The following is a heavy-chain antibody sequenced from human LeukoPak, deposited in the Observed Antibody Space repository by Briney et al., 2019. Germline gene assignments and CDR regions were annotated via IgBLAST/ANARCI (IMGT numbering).Heavy chain of an antibody. CDR2: INHSGST. J-gene: IGHJ4*02. CDR1: GVSSSVFY. V-gene: IGHV4-34*01. Sequence: SETLSLTCADNGVSSSVFYWSWIRQPPGKGLEWIGEINHSGSTNYNPSLKSRVTISVDTSKNQFSLTLSSVTAADTAVYYCARLQGRGDNYLDFWGQGALVTVSS. D-gene: IGHD7-27*01. CDR3: ARLQGRGDNYLDF.